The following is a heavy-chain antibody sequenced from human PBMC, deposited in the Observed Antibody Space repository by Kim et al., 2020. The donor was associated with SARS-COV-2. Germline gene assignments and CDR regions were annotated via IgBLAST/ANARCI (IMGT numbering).Heavy chain of an antibody. J-gene: IGHJ5*02. CDR3: ARAEYSSSWWFDP. Sequence: NPSLKSRVTISVDTSKNQFSLKVSSVTAADTAVYYCARAEYSSSWWFDPWGQGTLVTVSS. D-gene: IGHD6-6*01. V-gene: IGHV4-59*01.